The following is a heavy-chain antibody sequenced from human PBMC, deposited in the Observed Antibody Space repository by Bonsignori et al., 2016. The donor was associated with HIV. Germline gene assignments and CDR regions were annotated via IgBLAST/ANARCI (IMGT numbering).Heavy chain of an antibody. CDR2: IYPGDSDT. Sequence: VRQMPGKGLEWMGIIYPGDSDTRYSPSFQGQVTISADKSISTAYLQWSSLKASDTAMYYCARGSWVTSTSYFDYWGQGTLVTVSS. CDR3: ARGSWVTSTSYFDY. J-gene: IGHJ4*02. D-gene: IGHD5/OR15-5a*01. V-gene: IGHV5-51*01.